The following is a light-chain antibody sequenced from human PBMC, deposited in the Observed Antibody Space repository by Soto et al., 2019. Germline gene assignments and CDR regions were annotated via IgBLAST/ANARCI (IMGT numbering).Light chain of an antibody. CDR1: QSLLHSNGYNY. CDR3: MQALQTPPMYP. V-gene: IGKV2-28*01. CDR2: LGS. J-gene: IGKJ2*01. Sequence: DIVMTKSPLSLPVTPGEPASISCRSSQSLLHSNGYNYLDWYLQKPGQSPQLLIYLGSNRASGVPERFSGSGSGTDFTLKISRVEAEYVGVYYCMQALQTPPMYPFGQGTKLDIK.